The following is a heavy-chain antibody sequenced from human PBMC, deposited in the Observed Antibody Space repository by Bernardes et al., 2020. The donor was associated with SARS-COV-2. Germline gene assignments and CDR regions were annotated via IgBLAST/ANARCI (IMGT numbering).Heavy chain of an antibody. CDR3: ARPSSSSSSLDLDY. V-gene: IGHV3-73*01. J-gene: IGHJ4*02. D-gene: IGHD6-6*01. CDR2: IRSKANNYAT. CDR1: GFTFSGSS. Sequence: GGSLRLSCAASGFTFSGSSIHWVRQASGKGLAWVGRIRSKANNYATAYAASVKGRFTISREDSKNTAYLHMNSLKIDDTAVYFCARPSSSSSSLDLDYWGQGTRVTVSS.